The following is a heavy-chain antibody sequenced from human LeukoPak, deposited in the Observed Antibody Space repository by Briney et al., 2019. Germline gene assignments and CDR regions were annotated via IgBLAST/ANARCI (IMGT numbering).Heavy chain of an antibody. CDR2: INPNSGGT. J-gene: IGHJ4*02. V-gene: IGHV1-2*06. D-gene: IGHD1-1*01. Sequence: ASVKVSCKASGYIFTGYYMHWVRQAPGQGLEWMGRINPNSGGTNYAQKLQGRVTMTRDTSISTAYTELSRLRSDDTAVYYCARGTYNWNLNFDYWGQGTLVTVSS. CDR3: ARGTYNWNLNFDY. CDR1: GYIFTGYY.